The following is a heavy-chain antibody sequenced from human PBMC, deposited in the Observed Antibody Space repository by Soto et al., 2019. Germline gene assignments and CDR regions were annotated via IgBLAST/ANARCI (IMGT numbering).Heavy chain of an antibody. Sequence: PGGSLRVSCAASGFTFSSYAMHWVRQAPGKGLEYVSAISSNGGSTYYANPVKSRFTISREHSKYTLYLQMVSRRAEYMAGYYYERLASYTIFGVEPSQNDAFDIWGQGTMVTVS. V-gene: IGHV3-64*01. CDR1: GFTFSSYA. J-gene: IGHJ3*02. CDR3: ERLASYTIFGVEPSQNDAFDI. CDR2: ISSNGGST. D-gene: IGHD3-3*01.